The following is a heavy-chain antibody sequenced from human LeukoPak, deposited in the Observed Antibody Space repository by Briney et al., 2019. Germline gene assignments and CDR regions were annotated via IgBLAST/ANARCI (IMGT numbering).Heavy chain of an antibody. CDR1: GGTFSSYA. Sequence: GASVKVSCKASGGTFSSYAMSWVRQAPGQGLEWMGGIIPIFGTANYAQKFQGRVTITTDESTSTAYMELSRLRSDDTAVYYCARDAVVYAKEGAWFDPWGQGTLVTVSS. CDR2: IIPIFGTA. J-gene: IGHJ5*02. CDR3: ARDAVVYAKEGAWFDP. V-gene: IGHV1-69*05. D-gene: IGHD2-8*02.